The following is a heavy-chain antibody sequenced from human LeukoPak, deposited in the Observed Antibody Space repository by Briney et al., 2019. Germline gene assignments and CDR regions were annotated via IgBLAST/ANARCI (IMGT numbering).Heavy chain of an antibody. V-gene: IGHV3-30*18. CDR1: GFTVSSYG. CDR3: AKVMGYGAPWLDAFDI. CDR2: ISYDGSNK. D-gene: IGHD6-19*01. Sequence: LTRSCSGSGFTVSSYGRHWDRQAPGKELEGVADISYDGSNKSHADSGKGRFTISRDNSKDTLYLEKNSLRAADTAVYYCAKVMGYGAPWLDAFDIWGQGTMVTVSS. J-gene: IGHJ3*02.